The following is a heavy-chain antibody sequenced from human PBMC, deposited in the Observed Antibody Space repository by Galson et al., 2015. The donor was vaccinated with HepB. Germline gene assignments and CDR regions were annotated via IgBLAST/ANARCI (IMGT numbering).Heavy chain of an antibody. Sequence: SVKVSCKASGYTFTSYGISWVRQAPGQGLEWMGWISAYNGNTNYAQKLQGRVTMTTDTSTSTAYMELRSLRSDDTAVYYCARDATQRLVNPDAFDIWGQGTMVTVSS. CDR2: ISAYNGNT. CDR3: ARDATQRLVNPDAFDI. V-gene: IGHV1-18*01. CDR1: GYTFTSYG. J-gene: IGHJ3*02. D-gene: IGHD6-13*01.